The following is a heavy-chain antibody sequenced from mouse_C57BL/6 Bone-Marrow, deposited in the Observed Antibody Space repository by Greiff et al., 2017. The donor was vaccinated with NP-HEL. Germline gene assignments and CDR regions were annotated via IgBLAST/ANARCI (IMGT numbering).Heavy chain of an antibody. D-gene: IGHD1-1*01. V-gene: IGHV1-64*01. CDR2: IHPNSGST. CDR3: ARRVYYYGSSLLYWYFDV. J-gene: IGHJ1*03. CDR1: GYTFTSYW. Sequence: QVQLQQPGAELVKPGASVKLSCKASGYTFTSYWMHWVKQRPGQGLEWIGMIHPNSGSTNYNEKFKSKATLTVDKSSSTAYMQLSSLTSEDSAVYYCARRVYYYGSSLLYWYFDVWGTGTTVTVSS.